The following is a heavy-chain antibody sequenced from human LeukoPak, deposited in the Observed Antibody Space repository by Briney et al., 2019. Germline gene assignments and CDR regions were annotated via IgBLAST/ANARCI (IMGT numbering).Heavy chain of an antibody. J-gene: IGHJ5*02. Sequence: GESLKISCKGSGYSFTSYWIGWVRQMPGKGLEWMGIIYPGDSGTRYSPSFQGQVTISADKSISTAYLQWSSLKASDTAMYYCARRSISSGSYFVFDPWGQGTLVTVSS. CDR1: GYSFTSYW. CDR3: ARRSISSGSYFVFDP. V-gene: IGHV5-51*01. CDR2: IYPGDSGT. D-gene: IGHD3-22*01.